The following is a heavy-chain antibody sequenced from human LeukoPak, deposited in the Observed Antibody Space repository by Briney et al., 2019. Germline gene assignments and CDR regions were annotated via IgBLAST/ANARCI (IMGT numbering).Heavy chain of an antibody. V-gene: IGHV3-23*01. CDR3: AKDLLAGTIDY. CDR1: GFTFSSYA. D-gene: IGHD6-19*01. Sequence: GGTQRLSCAASGFTFSSYAMSWVRQAPGKGLEWVSAISGSGGSTYYADSVKGRFTISRDNSKNTLYLQMNSLRAEDTAVYYCAKDLLAGTIDYWGQGTLVTVSS. J-gene: IGHJ4*02. CDR2: ISGSGGST.